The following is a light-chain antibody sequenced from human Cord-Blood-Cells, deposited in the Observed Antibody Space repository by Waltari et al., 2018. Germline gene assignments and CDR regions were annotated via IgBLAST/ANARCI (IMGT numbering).Light chain of an antibody. V-gene: IGLV3-1*01. Sequence: SYELTQPPSVSVSPGQTASITCSGDKLGDKYACWYQQKPGQSPVLVIYKDSKRPSGIPERFSGSTSGNTATLTISGTQAMDEADYYCQAWDSSTVVFGGVTKLTVL. CDR3: QAWDSSTVV. CDR1: KLGDKY. CDR2: KDS. J-gene: IGLJ2*01.